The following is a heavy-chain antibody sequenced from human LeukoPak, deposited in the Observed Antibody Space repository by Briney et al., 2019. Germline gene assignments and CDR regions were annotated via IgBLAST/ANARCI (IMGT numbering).Heavy chain of an antibody. CDR1: GGTFSSYA. Sequence: SVKVSCKASGGTFSSYAISWVRQAPGQGLEWMGRIIPILGIANYAQKFQGRVTITADKSTSTAYMELSSLRSEDTAVYYCARKREDRVVPAAKTYYYYGMDVWGQGTTVTVSS. V-gene: IGHV1-69*04. D-gene: IGHD2-2*01. J-gene: IGHJ6*02. CDR3: ARKREDRVVPAAKTYYYYGMDV. CDR2: IIPILGIA.